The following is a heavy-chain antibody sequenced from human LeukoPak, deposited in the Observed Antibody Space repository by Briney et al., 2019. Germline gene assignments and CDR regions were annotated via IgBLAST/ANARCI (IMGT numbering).Heavy chain of an antibody. D-gene: IGHD3-22*01. CDR2: IDDSGVIR. V-gene: IGHV3-23*01. J-gene: IGHJ6*02. CDR3: AKRLKRNYYYHYAMDV. CDR1: GFTFKTHA. Sequence: GGSLRLSCAASGFTFKTHAMSWVRQAPGKGLEWVSRIDDSGVIRSYADSVKGRFTISRDNSKMTLTLQMNSLRAEDTAVYYCAKRLKRNYYYHYAMDVWGQGATVTVSS.